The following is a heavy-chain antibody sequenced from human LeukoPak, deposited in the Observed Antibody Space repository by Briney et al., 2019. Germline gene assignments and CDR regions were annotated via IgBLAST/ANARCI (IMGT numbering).Heavy chain of an antibody. CDR3: ARDDRGGYYYYYGMDV. Sequence: GSVKVSCKASGYSFTAYYIHWVRQAPGQGLEWMGWISAYNGNTNYAQKLRGRVTMTTDTSTSTAYMELRSLRSDDTAVYYCARDDRGGYYYYYGMDVWGQGTTVTVSS. CDR2: ISAYNGNT. CDR1: GYSFTAYY. D-gene: IGHD6-13*01. V-gene: IGHV1-18*04. J-gene: IGHJ6*02.